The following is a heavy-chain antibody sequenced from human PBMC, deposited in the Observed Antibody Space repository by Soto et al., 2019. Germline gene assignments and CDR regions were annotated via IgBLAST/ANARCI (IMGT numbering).Heavy chain of an antibody. Sequence: SETLSLTCTFSGGSISGYYWSWIRQPPGKGLEWIGYIYYSGSTNYNPSLKSRVTISVDTSKNQFSLKLSSVTAADTAVYYCAREGVALSGYPFYFDYWGQGTLVTVSS. V-gene: IGHV4-59*01. CDR1: GGSISGYY. J-gene: IGHJ4*02. CDR2: IYYSGST. D-gene: IGHD3-22*01. CDR3: AREGVALSGYPFYFDY.